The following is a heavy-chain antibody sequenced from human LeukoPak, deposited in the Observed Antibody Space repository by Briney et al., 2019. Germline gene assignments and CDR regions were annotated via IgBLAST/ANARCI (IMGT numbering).Heavy chain of an antibody. V-gene: IGHV4-4*09. J-gene: IGHJ4*02. D-gene: IGHD7-27*01. CDR2: IYSSGNT. Sequence: PSETLTLTCTVSGVSIIDHDWDWIRQPPGKGLEWIGNIYSSGNTYFNPSLRSRVATSVDTSKNQFSLSLTSVTAADTAMFYCARLKPNYLGTFDSWGQGALVTVSS. CDR1: GVSIIDHD. CDR3: ARLKPNYLGTFDS.